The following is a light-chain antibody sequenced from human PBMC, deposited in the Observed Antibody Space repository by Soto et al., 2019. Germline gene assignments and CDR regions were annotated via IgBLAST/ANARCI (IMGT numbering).Light chain of an antibody. V-gene: IGLV2-14*01. J-gene: IGLJ3*02. CDR2: EVS. CDR1: SSDVGNYNY. Sequence: QSVLTQPASVSGSPGQSITISCTGTSSDVGNYNYVSWYQQYPGKAPKLMIYEVSDRPSGVSDRFSGSKSGNTASLTISGLQAEDEAGYYCSSYTSSTTWVFGGGTKLTVL. CDR3: SSYTSSTTWV.